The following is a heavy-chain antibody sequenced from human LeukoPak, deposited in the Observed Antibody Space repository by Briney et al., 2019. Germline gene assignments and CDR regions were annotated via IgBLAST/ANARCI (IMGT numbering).Heavy chain of an antibody. V-gene: IGHV4-59*01. D-gene: IGHD5-18*01. CDR1: GGSIRSYY. Sequence: SETLSLTCTVSGGSIRSYYWSWIRQPPGKGLEWIGYIYYSGSTNYNPSLKSRVTISVDTSKNQFSLKLSSVTAADTAVYYCAREAYSYGYSFDYWGQGTLVTVSS. CDR2: IYYSGST. J-gene: IGHJ4*02. CDR3: AREAYSYGYSFDY.